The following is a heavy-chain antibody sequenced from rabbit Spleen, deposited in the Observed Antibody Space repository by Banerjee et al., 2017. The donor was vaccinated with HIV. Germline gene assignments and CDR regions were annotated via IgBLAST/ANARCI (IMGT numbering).Heavy chain of an antibody. Sequence: QEQLKESGGGLVKPGASLTLTCTASGVSFSSSSYMCWVRQAPGKGLEWIACIDTGSSGFTYFATWAKGRFTCSKTSSTTVTLQMTRLTAADTATYFCARDTSSSFSSYGMDLWGPGTLVTVS. J-gene: IGHJ6*01. D-gene: IGHD1-1*01. CDR2: IDTGSSGFT. CDR3: ARDTSSSFSSYGMDL. V-gene: IGHV1S45*01. CDR1: GVSFSSSSY.